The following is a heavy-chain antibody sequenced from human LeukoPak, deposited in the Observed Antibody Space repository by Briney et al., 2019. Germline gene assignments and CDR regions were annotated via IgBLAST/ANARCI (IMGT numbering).Heavy chain of an antibody. Sequence: ASVKVSCKASGGTFSSYAISWVRQAPGQGLEWMGRIIPIFGTANYAQKFQGRVTITADKSTSTAYMELSGLRSEDTAVYYCARGGDGYNSFDFDYWGQGTLVTVSS. CDR1: GGTFSSYA. CDR2: IIPIFGTA. CDR3: ARGGDGYNSFDFDY. V-gene: IGHV1-69*06. D-gene: IGHD5-24*01. J-gene: IGHJ4*02.